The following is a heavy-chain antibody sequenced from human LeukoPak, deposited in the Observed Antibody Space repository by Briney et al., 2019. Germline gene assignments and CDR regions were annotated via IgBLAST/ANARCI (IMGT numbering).Heavy chain of an antibody. J-gene: IGHJ4*02. D-gene: IGHD2/OR15-2a*01. CDR2: ISSSGSTI. CDR3: ASNNPYHDY. V-gene: IGHV3-11*04. CDR1: GFTVSSNY. Sequence: PGGSLRLSCAASGFTVSSNYMSWVRQAPGKGLEWVSYISSSGSTIYYADSVKGRFTISRDNAKNSLHLQLNSLRAEDTAVYYCASNNPYHDYWGQGTLVTVSS.